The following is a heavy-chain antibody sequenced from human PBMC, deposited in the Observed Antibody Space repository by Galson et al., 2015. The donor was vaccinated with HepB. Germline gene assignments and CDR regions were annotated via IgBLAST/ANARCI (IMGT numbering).Heavy chain of an antibody. J-gene: IGHJ4*02. CDR2: ITGGGRT. CDR1: GFDFSTHA. Sequence: SLRLSCAASGFDFSTHAMRWVRQAPGKGLEWVSTITGGGRTNYAKSVTGRVTISRDNSENTVYLQMSRLRPEDTAVYYCAKGTQRRLTTMTSHNYFDYWGQGTLVAVSS. CDR3: AKGTQRRLTTMTSHNYFDY. D-gene: IGHD4-17*01. V-gene: IGHV3-23*01.